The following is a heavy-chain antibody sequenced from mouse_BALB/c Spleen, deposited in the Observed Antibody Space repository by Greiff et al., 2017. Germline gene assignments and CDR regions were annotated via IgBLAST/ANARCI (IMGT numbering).Heavy chain of an antibody. Sequence: VQLQQPGAELVKPGASVKLSCKASGYTFTSYWMHWVKQRPGQGLEWIGEINPSNGRTNYNEKFKSKATLTVDKSSSTAYMQLSSLTSEDSAVYYCARLAYGSSLDYWGQGTTLTVSS. D-gene: IGHD1-1*01. CDR1: GYTFTSYW. CDR2: INPSNGRT. CDR3: ARLAYGSSLDY. V-gene: IGHV1S81*02. J-gene: IGHJ2*01.